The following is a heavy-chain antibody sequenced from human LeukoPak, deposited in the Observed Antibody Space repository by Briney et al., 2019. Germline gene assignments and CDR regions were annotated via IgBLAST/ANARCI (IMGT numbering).Heavy chain of an antibody. CDR1: GYTFTGYY. D-gene: IGHD1-26*01. J-gene: IGHJ4*02. CDR2: INPNSGGT. CDR3: ARDVEWELPYFDY. Sequence: ASVKVSCKASGYTFTGYYMHWVRQAPGQGLEWMGWINPNSGGTNYAQKFQGRVTMTRDTSISTAYMELRSLRSDDTAVYYCARDVEWELPYFDYWGQGTLVTVSS. V-gene: IGHV1-2*02.